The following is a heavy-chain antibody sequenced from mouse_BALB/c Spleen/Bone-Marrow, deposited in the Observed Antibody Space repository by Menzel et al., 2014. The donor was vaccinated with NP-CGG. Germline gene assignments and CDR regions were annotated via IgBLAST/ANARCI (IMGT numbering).Heavy chain of an antibody. V-gene: IGHV5-6*01. CDR2: IGSGGTYI. CDR3: ARHLLLRSSNTMDY. CDR1: GFTFSHYG. D-gene: IGHD1-1*01. Sequence: EVKLVESGGDLVKPGGSLKLSCAASGFTFSHYGMSWVRQTPDKRLEWVATIGSGGTYIYYSDSVKGRFTISRDNAKNILYLQMSSLKSEDTAMYYCARHLLLRSSNTMDYWGQGTSVTVSP. J-gene: IGHJ4*01.